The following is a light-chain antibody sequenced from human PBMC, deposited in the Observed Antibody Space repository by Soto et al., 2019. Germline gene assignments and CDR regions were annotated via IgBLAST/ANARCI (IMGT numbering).Light chain of an antibody. CDR1: QSISSTY. V-gene: IGKV3-20*01. CDR2: GAF. CDR3: QQYGSSSFA. J-gene: IGKJ3*01. Sequence: EIVLTQSPGTLSVSPGERATLFCRARQSISSTYLAWYQKKPGQAPRLLLYGAFNRATGIPHRFSGSGSGTDFTLTISRLEPEDCAFSYCQQYGSSSFAFGPGTNVEIK.